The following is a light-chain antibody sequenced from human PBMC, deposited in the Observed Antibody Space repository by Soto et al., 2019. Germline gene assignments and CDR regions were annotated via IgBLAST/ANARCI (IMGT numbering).Light chain of an antibody. CDR2: GNS. CDR3: QSYDSSLRGWV. CDR1: SSNIGAGYD. V-gene: IGLV1-40*01. J-gene: IGLJ3*02. Sequence: QSVLTQPPSVSEAPGQRVTISCTGSSSNIGAGYDVHWYQQLPGTAPKLLIYGNSNRPSGVPDRFSGSKSGTSASLAITGLQAEDDADYYCQSYDSSLRGWVFGGGTQLTVL.